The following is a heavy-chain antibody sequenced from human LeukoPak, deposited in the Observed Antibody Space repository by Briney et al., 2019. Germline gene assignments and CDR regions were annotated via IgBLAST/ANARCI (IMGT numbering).Heavy chain of an antibody. Sequence: SETLSLTCTVSGGSISSYFWSWIRQPPGKGLEWIGYISYSGSTNYNPSLKSRVTISVDTSENQFSLQLSSVTAADTAVYYCARHASSGWYDHWGQGTLVTVSS. J-gene: IGHJ5*02. CDR1: GGSISSYF. D-gene: IGHD6-19*01. V-gene: IGHV4-59*08. CDR2: ISYSGST. CDR3: ARHASSGWYDH.